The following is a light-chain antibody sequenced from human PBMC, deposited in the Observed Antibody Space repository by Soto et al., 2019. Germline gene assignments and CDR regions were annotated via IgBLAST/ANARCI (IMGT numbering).Light chain of an antibody. CDR1: SSDVGGSSS. CDR2: EVS. CDR3: SSYTGNSYV. J-gene: IGLJ1*01. V-gene: IGLV2-14*01. Sequence: QSVLTQPASVSGSPGQSITVSCSGTSSDVGGSSSVSWYQQHPDKAPKLMIFEVSNRPSGVSHRFSGSKSGNTASLTISGLQADDEAYYYCSSYTGNSYVFGTGTKLTVL.